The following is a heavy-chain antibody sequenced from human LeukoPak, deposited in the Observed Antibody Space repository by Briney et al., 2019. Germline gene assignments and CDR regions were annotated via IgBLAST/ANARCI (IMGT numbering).Heavy chain of an antibody. CDR3: ARAISSSWSGRDYGMDV. Sequence: PGGSLRLSCAASGFTFSSYSMNWVCQAPGKGLEWVSSISSSSSYIYYADSVKGRFTISRVTAKTSLYLQMISLRAEDTAVYYCARAISSSWSGRDYGMDVWGQGTTVTVSS. V-gene: IGHV3-21*01. CDR1: GFTFSSYS. CDR2: ISSSSSYI. D-gene: IGHD6-13*01. J-gene: IGHJ6*01.